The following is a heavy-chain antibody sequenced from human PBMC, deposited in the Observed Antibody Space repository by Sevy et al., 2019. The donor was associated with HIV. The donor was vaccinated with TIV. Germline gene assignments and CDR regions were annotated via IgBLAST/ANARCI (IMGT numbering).Heavy chain of an antibody. CDR3: ARAYAHYGDSIGFYYGMDV. V-gene: IGHV3-74*01. CDR2: INGDGGSA. Sequence: GGSLRLSCAASGFTFSSYWMHWVRQAPGKGLLWVSLINGDGGSANYADSVKGRFIISRDNAKNTLYLQMNSLRAEDXAMYYCARAYAHYGDSIGFYYGMDVWGQGITVTVSS. CDR1: GFTFSSYW. D-gene: IGHD4-17*01. J-gene: IGHJ6*02.